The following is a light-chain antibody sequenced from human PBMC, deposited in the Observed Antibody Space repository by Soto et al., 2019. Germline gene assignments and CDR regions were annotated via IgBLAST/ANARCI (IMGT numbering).Light chain of an antibody. CDR3: SSYTSSSTLYV. J-gene: IGLJ1*01. V-gene: IGLV2-14*01. CDR1: SSDVDGYNY. CDR2: EVS. Sequence: QSVRTQPASVSGSPGQSITISCTGTSSDVDGYNYVSWYQQHPGKAPKLMIYEVSNRPSGVSDRFSGSKSGNTASLTISGLQAEDDADYYCSSYTSSSTLYVFGTGTKVTVL.